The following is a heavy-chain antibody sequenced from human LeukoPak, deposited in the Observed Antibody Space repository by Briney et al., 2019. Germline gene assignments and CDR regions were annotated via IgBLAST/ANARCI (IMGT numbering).Heavy chain of an antibody. CDR3: AKAGCTNIACRPNVYNWFDP. J-gene: IGHJ5*02. CDR1: GFTFRSYG. Sequence: GGSLRLSCAASGFTFRSYGMSWVRQAPGKGLEWVSAISGSGSGTYYADSVEGRFTISRDNSKNTLYLQMNSLRAEDTAVYYCAKAGCTNIACRPNVYNWFDPWGQGTLATVSS. CDR2: ISGSGSGT. D-gene: IGHD2-8*01. V-gene: IGHV3-23*01.